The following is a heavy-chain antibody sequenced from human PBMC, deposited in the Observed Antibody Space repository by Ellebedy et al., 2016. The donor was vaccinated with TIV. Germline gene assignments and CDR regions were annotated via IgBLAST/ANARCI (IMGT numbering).Heavy chain of an antibody. CDR3: ARGGDSSGYYMDPDY. Sequence: AASVKVSCKASGYTFTSHYMHWVRQPPRQGLEWMGIINPSGCSTSYAQKFQGRVTMTRDTSTSTVYMELSSLRSEDTAVYYCARGGDSSGYYMDPDYWGQGTLVTVSS. V-gene: IGHV1-46*01. CDR1: GYTFTSHY. J-gene: IGHJ4*02. CDR2: INPSGCST. D-gene: IGHD3-22*01.